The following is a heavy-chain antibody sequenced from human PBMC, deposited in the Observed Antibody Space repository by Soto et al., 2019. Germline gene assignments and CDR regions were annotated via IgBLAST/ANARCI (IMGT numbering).Heavy chain of an antibody. D-gene: IGHD2-21*02. CDR1: GFTFRSYS. J-gene: IGHJ4*02. CDR2: INRNGGST. CDR3: ARGGSDYYFDY. V-gene: IGHV3-64*01. Sequence: PGGSQILSCGASGFTFRSYSMHWVRQAPGKGLEYVSTINRNGGSTYYANSVKGRFTISRDNSKNTLYLQMGSLRAEDMAVYYCARGGSDYYFDYWGQGTLVTVSS.